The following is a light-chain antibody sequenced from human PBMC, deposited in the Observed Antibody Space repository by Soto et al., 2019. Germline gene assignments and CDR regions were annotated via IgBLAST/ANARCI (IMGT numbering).Light chain of an antibody. CDR3: NSYAGGLVL. CDR2: DVN. CDR1: NNDVGFYNY. Sequence: QSALTQPRSVSGSPGQSVTIACTGTNNDVGFYNYVSWYQQQLGKAPKLLIYDVNKRPSGVPPRFSGSKSANTASLNISGLQAADEADYYCNSYAGGLVLFGGGTKLTVL. J-gene: IGLJ2*01. V-gene: IGLV2-11*01.